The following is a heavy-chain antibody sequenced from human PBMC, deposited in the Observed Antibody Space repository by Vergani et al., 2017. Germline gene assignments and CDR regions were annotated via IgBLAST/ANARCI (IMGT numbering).Heavy chain of an antibody. J-gene: IGHJ3*02. V-gene: IGHV4-34*01. CDR1: GGSFSGYY. Sequence: QVQLQQWGAGLLKPSETLSLTCAVYGGSFSGYYWSWIRQPPGKGLEWIGEINHSGSTNYNPSLKSRVTISVDTSKNQFSLKLSSVTAADTAVYYCARGARVLRFFEWLLDAFDIWGQGTMVTVSS. CDR3: ARGARVLRFFEWLLDAFDI. D-gene: IGHD3-3*01. CDR2: INHSGST.